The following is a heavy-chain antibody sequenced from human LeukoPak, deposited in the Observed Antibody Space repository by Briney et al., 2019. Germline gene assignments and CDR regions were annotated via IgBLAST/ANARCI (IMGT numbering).Heavy chain of an antibody. CDR2: IYYSGNT. CDR3: ARFETTRGYGWFDP. Sequence: SETLSLTCTVSGGSLSSYYWNWIRQPPGKGLEWIGYIYYSGNTNYNPSLKSRVTISVDTSKNQFSLKLSSVTAADTAVYYCARFETTRGYGWFDPWGQGTLVTVSS. D-gene: IGHD5-12*01. CDR1: GGSLSSYY. J-gene: IGHJ5*02. V-gene: IGHV4-59*01.